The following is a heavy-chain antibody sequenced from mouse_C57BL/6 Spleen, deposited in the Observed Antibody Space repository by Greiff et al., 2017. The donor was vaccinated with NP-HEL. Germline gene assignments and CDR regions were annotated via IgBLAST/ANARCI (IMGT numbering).Heavy chain of an antibody. CDR2: INPSNGGT. CDR3: ARNDYDGGYYAMDY. D-gene: IGHD2-4*01. V-gene: IGHV1-53*01. CDR1: GYTFTSYW. J-gene: IGHJ4*01. Sequence: QVHVKQPGTELVKPGASVKLSCKASGYTFTSYWMHWVKQRPGQGLEWIGNINPSNGGTNYNEKFKSKATLTVDKSSSTAYMQLSSLTSEDSAVYYCARNDYDGGYYAMDYWGQGTSVTVSS.